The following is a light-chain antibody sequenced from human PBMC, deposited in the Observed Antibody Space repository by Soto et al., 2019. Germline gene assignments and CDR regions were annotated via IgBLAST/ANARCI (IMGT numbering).Light chain of an antibody. V-gene: IGLV4-69*01. CDR3: QTWGTGIHVV. J-gene: IGLJ2*01. Sequence: QLVLTQSPSASASLGASVRLTCTLSIGHNSYIIAWHQQQPEKGPRYLMKLNSDGSHSKGDGIPDRFSGSSSGAERYLTISNLQSEDEADYYCQTWGTGIHVVFCGGTKLTVL. CDR1: IGHNSYI. CDR2: LNSDGSH.